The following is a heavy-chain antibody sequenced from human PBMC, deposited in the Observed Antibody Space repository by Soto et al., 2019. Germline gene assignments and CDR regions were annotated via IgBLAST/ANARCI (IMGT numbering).Heavy chain of an antibody. D-gene: IGHD5-18*01. J-gene: IGHJ4*02. CDR3: ARGLDTAMVSFDY. CDR2: IYYAGST. CDR1: DGSLSPNY. V-gene: IGHV4-59*01. Sequence: SETLSLTCTVSDGSLSPNYWSWIRQSPGKGLEWIGYIYYAGSTTYNPSLKSRITISVDTSKNQFSLKLSSVNAADTAVYYCARGLDTAMVSFDYWGWGTLVTVSS.